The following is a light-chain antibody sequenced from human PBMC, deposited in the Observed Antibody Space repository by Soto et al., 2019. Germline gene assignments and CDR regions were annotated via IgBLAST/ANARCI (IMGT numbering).Light chain of an antibody. CDR2: GAS. CDR1: QSVSSN. Sequence: EIVMTQSPATLSVSPGERATLSCRASQSVSSNLAWYQQKPGQAPRLLIYGASTRATGISARFSGSGSGTEFTLTISRLQAEDCAVYYCQQYNNWPLTFGGGTKVEI. V-gene: IGKV3-15*01. J-gene: IGKJ4*01. CDR3: QQYNNWPLT.